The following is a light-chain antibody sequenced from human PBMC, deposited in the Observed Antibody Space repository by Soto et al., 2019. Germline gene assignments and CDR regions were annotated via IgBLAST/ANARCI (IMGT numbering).Light chain of an antibody. CDR3: QQSYSTLPYT. Sequence: IQMTQSPSSLSAFVGDRVTINCRASLNISSDLNWYQLKPGKAPKLLIYRASTLQNDVPSRFSGRGSATDFTLTISNLQPEDFATYCCQQSYSTLPYTFGQGTKLEIK. CDR2: RAS. J-gene: IGKJ2*01. CDR1: LNISSD. V-gene: IGKV1-39*01.